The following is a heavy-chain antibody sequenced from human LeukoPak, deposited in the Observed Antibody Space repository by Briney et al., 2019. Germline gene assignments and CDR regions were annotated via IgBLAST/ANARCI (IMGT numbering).Heavy chain of an antibody. J-gene: IGHJ4*02. CDR1: GFTFDAYA. D-gene: IGHD3-22*01. CDR2: ICWNSGSI. CDR3: AKGLHYYDSSGYYYFDY. V-gene: IGHV3-9*01. Sequence: PGRSLRLSCAASGFTFDAYAMHWVRQTPGKGLGWVSGICWNSGSIGYADSVKGRFTISRDNAKNSLYLQMNSLRAEDTALYYCAKGLHYYDSSGYYYFDYWGQGTLVTVSS.